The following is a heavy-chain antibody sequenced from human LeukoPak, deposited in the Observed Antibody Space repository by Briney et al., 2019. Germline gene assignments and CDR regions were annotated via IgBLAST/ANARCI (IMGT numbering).Heavy chain of an antibody. J-gene: IGHJ4*02. CDR3: ARGGDYYDSSGYSPPYFDY. CDR1: GFTFSSYE. V-gene: IGHV3-21*05. CDR2: ISSSSSYI. D-gene: IGHD3-22*01. Sequence: GGSLRLSCAASGFTFSSYEMNWVRQAPGKGLEWVSYISSSSSYIYYADSVKGRFTISRDNAKNSLYLQMNSLRAEDTAVYYCARGGDYYDSSGYSPPYFDYWGQGTLVTVSS.